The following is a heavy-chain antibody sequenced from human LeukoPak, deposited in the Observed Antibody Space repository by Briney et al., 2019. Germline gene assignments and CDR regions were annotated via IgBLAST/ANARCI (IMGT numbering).Heavy chain of an antibody. D-gene: IGHD3-3*01. CDR3: ACDFWSGYLDY. CDR1: GGSISSYY. CDR2: ISSSGGTI. J-gene: IGHJ4*02. Sequence: LSLTCTVSGGSISSYYWSWIRQAPGKGLEWVSYISSSGGTIYYADSVKGRFTISRDNAKNSLYLQMNSLRAEDTAVYYCACDFWSGYLDYWGQGTLVTVSS. V-gene: IGHV3-11*04.